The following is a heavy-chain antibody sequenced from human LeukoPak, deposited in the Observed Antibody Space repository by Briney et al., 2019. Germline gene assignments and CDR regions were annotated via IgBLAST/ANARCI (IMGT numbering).Heavy chain of an antibody. V-gene: IGHV3-30*18. J-gene: IGHJ4*02. Sequence: GRSLRLSCAASGFSFSSYGMHWVRQAPGKGLEWVAVISYDGSNKYYADSVKGRFTISRDNSKNTLYLQMNSLRAEDTAVYYCAKDQNSHFDYWGQGTLVTVSS. CDR3: AKDQNSHFDY. CDR1: GFSFSSYG. CDR2: ISYDGSNK. D-gene: IGHD2/OR15-2a*01.